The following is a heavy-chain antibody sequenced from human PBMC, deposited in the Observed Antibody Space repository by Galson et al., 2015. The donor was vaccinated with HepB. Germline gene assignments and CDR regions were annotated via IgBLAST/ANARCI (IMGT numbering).Heavy chain of an antibody. Sequence: SETLSLTCTVSGGSISSYYWGWIRQPPGKGLEWIGSIYYSGSTYYNPSLRSRVTISVDTSKNQFSLKLSSVTAADTAVYYCARHKPYYFDYWGQGTLVTVSS. V-gene: IGHV4-39*01. CDR1: GGSISSYY. CDR2: IYYSGST. J-gene: IGHJ4*02. CDR3: ARHKPYYFDY.